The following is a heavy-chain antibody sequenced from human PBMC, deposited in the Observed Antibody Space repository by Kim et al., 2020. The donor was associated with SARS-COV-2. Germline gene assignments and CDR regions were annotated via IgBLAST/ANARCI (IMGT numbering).Heavy chain of an antibody. CDR2: IYYSGST. D-gene: IGHD3-22*01. CDR1: GGSISSSSYY. V-gene: IGHV4-39*01. Sequence: LSLTCTVSGGSISSSSYYWGWIRQPPGKGLEWIGSIYYSGSTYYNPSLKSRVTISVDTSKNQFSLKLSSVTAADTAVYYCARHPGYYDSSGYYHEGDAFDIWSQGTMVTVSS. CDR3: ARHPGYYDSSGYYHEGDAFDI. J-gene: IGHJ3*02.